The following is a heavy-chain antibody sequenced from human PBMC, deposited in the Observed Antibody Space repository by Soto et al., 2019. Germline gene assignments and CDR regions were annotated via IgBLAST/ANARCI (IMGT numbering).Heavy chain of an antibody. D-gene: IGHD5-18*01. V-gene: IGHV4-59*01. CDR2: IYYSGST. CDR1: GGSISSYY. Sequence: NPSETLSLTCTVSGGSISSYYWSWIRQPPGKGLEWIGYIYYSGSTNYNPSLKSRVTISVDTSKNQFSLKLSSVTAADTAVYYCARVRRTDTAMGTFDYWGQGTLVTVSS. CDR3: ARVRRTDTAMGTFDY. J-gene: IGHJ4*02.